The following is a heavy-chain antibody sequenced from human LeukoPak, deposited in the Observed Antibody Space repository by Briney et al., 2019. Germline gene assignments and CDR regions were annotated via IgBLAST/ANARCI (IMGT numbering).Heavy chain of an antibody. CDR1: GGSFSGYY. Sequence: PSETLSLTCAVYGGSFSGYYWSWIRQPPGKGLEWIGEINHSGSTSYNPSLKSRVTISVDTSKNQFSLKLSSVTAADTAVYYCAGKDYDGSGYFDYWGQGTLVTVSS. J-gene: IGHJ4*02. CDR3: AGKDYDGSGYFDY. V-gene: IGHV4-34*01. D-gene: IGHD3-22*01. CDR2: INHSGST.